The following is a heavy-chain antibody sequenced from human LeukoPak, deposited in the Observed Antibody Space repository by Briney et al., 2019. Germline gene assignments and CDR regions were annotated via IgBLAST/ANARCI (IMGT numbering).Heavy chain of an antibody. D-gene: IGHD6-19*01. V-gene: IGHV3-48*01. CDR3: ARVGSSGWYQPLDY. CDR2: ISSSSSTI. J-gene: IGHJ4*02. CDR1: GFTFSSYS. Sequence: PGGSLRLSCAASGFTFSSYSMNWVRQAPGKGLEWVSYISSSSSTIYYADSVKGRFTISRDNAKNSLYLQMNSLRAEDTAVYYCARVGSSGWYQPLDYWGRGTLVTVSS.